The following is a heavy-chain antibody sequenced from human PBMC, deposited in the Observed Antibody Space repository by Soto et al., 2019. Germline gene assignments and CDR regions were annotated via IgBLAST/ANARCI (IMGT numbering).Heavy chain of an antibody. V-gene: IGHV3-30-3*01. CDR2: ISYDGSSK. Sequence: GSLRLSCAASGFTFSSYAMHWVRQAPGKGLEWVAVISYDGSSKYYADSVKGRFTISRDNSKNTLYLQMNSLRAEDTAVYYCARGSGYKYYYYYGMDVWGQGTTVTVSS. D-gene: IGHD3-9*01. CDR1: GFTFSSYA. CDR3: ARGSGYKYYYYYGMDV. J-gene: IGHJ6*02.